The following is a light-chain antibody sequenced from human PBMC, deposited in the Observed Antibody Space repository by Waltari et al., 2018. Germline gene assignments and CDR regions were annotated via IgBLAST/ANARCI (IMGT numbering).Light chain of an antibody. J-gene: IGKJ1*01. CDR1: QRISSW. CDR2: KAS. Sequence: DIQMTQSPSTLSESVGDRVTITCRASQRISSWLAWYQQKPGKAPTLLIYKASSLESGVPSRFRGSGSGTEVTLTISSLQPDDFATYYCQQYNSYSQTFGQGTKVEIK. CDR3: QQYNSYSQT. V-gene: IGKV1-5*03.